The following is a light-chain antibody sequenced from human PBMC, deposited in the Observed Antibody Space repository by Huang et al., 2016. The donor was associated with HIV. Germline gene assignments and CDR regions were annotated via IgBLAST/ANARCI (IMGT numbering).Light chain of an antibody. V-gene: IGKV3-15*01. CDR3: QQYNNWPPWT. J-gene: IGKJ1*01. CDR1: QSVSSN. Sequence: EIVMTQSPVTLSMSPGERATLSCRASQSVSSNVAWYQQTPGQAPRLLMYGASIRATGIPARFSGSGSGTEFTLTITSLQSEDFAGYFCQQYNNWPPWTFGPGTRVDMK. CDR2: GAS.